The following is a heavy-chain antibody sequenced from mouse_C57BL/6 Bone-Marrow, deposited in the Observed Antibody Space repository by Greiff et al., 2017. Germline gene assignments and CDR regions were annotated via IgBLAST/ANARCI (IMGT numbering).Heavy chain of an antibody. Sequence: EVQLQQSGPELVKPGASVKIPCKASGYTFTDYNMDWVKQSHGKSLEWIGDINPNNGGTIYNQKFKGKATLTVDKSYSTAYMELRSLTSEDTAVYYCAREVIYDGYYYFDYWGQGTTLTVSS. D-gene: IGHD2-3*01. CDR2: INPNNGGT. V-gene: IGHV1-18*01. J-gene: IGHJ2*01. CDR1: GYTFTDYN. CDR3: AREVIYDGYYYFDY.